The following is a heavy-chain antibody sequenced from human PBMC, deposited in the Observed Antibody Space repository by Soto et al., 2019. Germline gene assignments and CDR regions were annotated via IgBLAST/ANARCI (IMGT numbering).Heavy chain of an antibody. CDR3: ARDTTEYSSSWYDY. V-gene: IGHV3-21*01. J-gene: IGHJ4*02. Sequence: GGSLRLSCAASGFTFSSYSMNWVRQAPGKGLEWVSSISSSSSYIYYADSVKGRFTISRDNAKDSLYLQMNSLRAEDTAVYYCARDTTEYSSSWYDYWGQGTLVTVSS. CDR1: GFTFSSYS. D-gene: IGHD6-13*01. CDR2: ISSSSSYI.